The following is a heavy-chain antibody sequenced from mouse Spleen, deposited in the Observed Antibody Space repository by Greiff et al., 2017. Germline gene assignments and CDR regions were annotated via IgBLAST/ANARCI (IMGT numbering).Heavy chain of an antibody. D-gene: IGHD1-1*01. CDR3: ARGSYYGSSDYFDY. CDR1: GYTFTSYG. V-gene: IGHV1-81*01. Sequence: HVQLQQSGAELARPGASVKLSCKASGYTFTSYGISWVKQRTGQGLEWIGEIYPRSGNTYYNEKFKGKATLTADKSSSTAYMELRSLTSEDSAVYFCARGSYYGSSDYFDYWGQGTTLTVSS. J-gene: IGHJ2*01. CDR2: IYPRSGNT.